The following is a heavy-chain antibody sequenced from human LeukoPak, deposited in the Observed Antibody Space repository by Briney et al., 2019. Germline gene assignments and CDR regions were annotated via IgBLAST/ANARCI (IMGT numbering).Heavy chain of an antibody. CDR1: GFTFNSYA. CDR3: AKDRIPDDY. V-gene: IGHV3-23*01. D-gene: IGHD1-14*01. Sequence: GGSLRVSCAASGFTFNSYAMSWVRQARGKGLEGVSAISGSGGSTYYGDSVKGRFTISRDNSKNTLYLQMNSLRAEDTAVYYCAKDRIPDDYWGQGTLVTVSS. J-gene: IGHJ4*02. CDR2: ISGSGGST.